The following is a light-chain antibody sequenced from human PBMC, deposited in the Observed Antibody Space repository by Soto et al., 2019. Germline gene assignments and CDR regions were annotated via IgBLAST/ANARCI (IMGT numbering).Light chain of an antibody. Sequence: QSVLTQPPSASVTPGQRVTISCSGSSSNIGSKTVNWYQQLPGTAPKLLIYSNNQRPSGVPDRFSGSKSGTSASLAISGLQSEDEADYYCSAWDDSLNGVVFGGGTKLTVL. CDR1: SSNIGSKT. V-gene: IGLV1-44*01. CDR2: SNN. CDR3: SAWDDSLNGVV. J-gene: IGLJ2*01.